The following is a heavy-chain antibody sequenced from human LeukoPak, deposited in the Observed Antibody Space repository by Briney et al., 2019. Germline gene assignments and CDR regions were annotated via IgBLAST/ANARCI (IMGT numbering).Heavy chain of an antibody. D-gene: IGHD2-2*01. V-gene: IGHV4-34*01. CDR3: ARYYCSSTSCYPNWFDP. CDR1: GGSFNNYY. Sequence: SETLSLXCAVYGGSFNNYYWNWIRQPPGKGLEWIGEINHSGNTNYNPSLKSRVTISVDTSKNQFSLKLTSVTAADTAVYYCARYYCSSTSCYPNWFDPWGQGTLVTVSS. CDR2: INHSGNT. J-gene: IGHJ5*02.